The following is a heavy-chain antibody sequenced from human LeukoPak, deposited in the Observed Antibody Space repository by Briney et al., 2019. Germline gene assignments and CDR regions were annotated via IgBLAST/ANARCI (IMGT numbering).Heavy chain of an antibody. CDR1: GGSISSSSYF. J-gene: IGHJ4*02. CDR2: IYYGGNS. V-gene: IGHV4-39*07. CDR3: ARHTYYYDSVGYHPLDY. Sequence: PSETLSPTCTVSGGSISSSSYFWGWVRQPPGKGLEWIGSIYYGGNSYYNPSLKSRVTMSGDTSKNQLSLKLRSVTAADTAVYYCARHTYYYDSVGYHPLDYWGQGILVTVSS. D-gene: IGHD3-22*01.